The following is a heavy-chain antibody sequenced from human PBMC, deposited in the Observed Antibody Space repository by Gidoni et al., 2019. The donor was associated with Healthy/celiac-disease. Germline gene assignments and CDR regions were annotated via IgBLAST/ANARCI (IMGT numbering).Heavy chain of an antibody. D-gene: IGHD3-22*01. J-gene: IGHJ6*02. Sequence: EVQLVQSGAEVTTLGESLRISCKGSGSRFTSYWISRVRQMPGNGLEWMGRIEPSDSYTNYSPSFQGHVTITADKSISTAYLQWSSLKASDTAMYYCARPTYYYDSSGYYYYYGMDVWGQGTTVTVSS. CDR3: ARPTYYYDSSGYYYYYGMDV. CDR2: IEPSDSYT. CDR1: GSRFTSYW. V-gene: IGHV5-10-1*03.